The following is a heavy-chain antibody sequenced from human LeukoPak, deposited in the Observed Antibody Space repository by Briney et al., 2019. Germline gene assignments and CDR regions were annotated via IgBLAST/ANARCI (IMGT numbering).Heavy chain of an antibody. Sequence: GGSLRLSCEPSGFTFSRYWMSWVRQAPGKGLEWVANINEDGSEEYYADSVRGRFTIARDNAKNSLYLQMNSLRAEDTAVYYCARAGDGTAARDYWDQGTLVTVSS. J-gene: IGHJ4*02. CDR1: GFTFSRYW. CDR3: ARAGDGTAARDY. D-gene: IGHD2-15*01. V-gene: IGHV3-7*01. CDR2: INEDGSEE.